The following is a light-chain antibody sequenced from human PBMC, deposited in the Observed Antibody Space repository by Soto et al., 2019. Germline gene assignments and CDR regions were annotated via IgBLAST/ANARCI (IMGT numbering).Light chain of an antibody. CDR1: QSVSSY. CDR3: QQYGGAPRT. CDR2: GAS. J-gene: IGKJ1*01. V-gene: IGKV3-20*01. Sequence: EIVLTQSPGTLSLSPGERATLSCRASQSVSSYLGWYQQKPGQAPRLLIYGASNRATGIPDRFSGSGSGTDFTLTISRLEPEDFAVYSCQQYGGAPRTFGQGTKVEIK.